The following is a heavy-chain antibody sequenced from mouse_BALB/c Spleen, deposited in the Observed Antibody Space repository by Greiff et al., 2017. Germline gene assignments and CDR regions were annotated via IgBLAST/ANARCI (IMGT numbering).Heavy chain of an antibody. CDR1: GFSLTSYG. J-gene: IGHJ3*01. Sequence: QVQLKQSGPGLVAPSQSLSITCTVSGFSLTSYGVHWVRQPPGKGLEWLGVIWAGGSTNYNSALMSRLSISKDNSKSQVFLKMNSLQTDDTAMYYCARERGGYDGAWFAYWGQGTLVTVSA. D-gene: IGHD2-2*01. CDR2: IWAGGST. V-gene: IGHV2-9*02. CDR3: ARERGGYDGAWFAY.